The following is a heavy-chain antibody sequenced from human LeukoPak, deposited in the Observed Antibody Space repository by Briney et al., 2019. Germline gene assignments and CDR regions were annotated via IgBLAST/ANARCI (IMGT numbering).Heavy chain of an antibody. D-gene: IGHD5-18*01. CDR1: GGSFSGYY. CDR3: ARVLSGVMTATYYFDY. V-gene: IGHV4-34*01. CDR2: INHSGST. Sequence: PSETLSLTCAVYGGSFSGYYWSWIRQPPGKELEWIGEINHSGSTNYYPSLESRVTISVDTSKNQFSLKLSSVTAADTAVYYCARVLSGVMTATYYFDYWGQGTLVTVSS. J-gene: IGHJ4*02.